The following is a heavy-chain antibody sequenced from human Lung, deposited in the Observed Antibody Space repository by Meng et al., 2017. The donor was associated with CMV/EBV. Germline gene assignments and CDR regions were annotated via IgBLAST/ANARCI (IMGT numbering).Heavy chain of an antibody. CDR2: IYYTGST. J-gene: IGHJ4*02. CDR1: GGSIGSGGYS. V-gene: IGHV4-31*01. Sequence: QVQLQQSEAELVKASQTLYLTCTVVGGSIGSGGYSWSWIRQHPVKGLEWIGYIYYTGSTFYNRSLKSPVTISVDTSKNQFSLKLIPATAADTAVYYCAREAGRDGYATPKFDYWGQGTLVTVSS. CDR3: AREAGRDGYATPKFDY. D-gene: IGHD5-24*01.